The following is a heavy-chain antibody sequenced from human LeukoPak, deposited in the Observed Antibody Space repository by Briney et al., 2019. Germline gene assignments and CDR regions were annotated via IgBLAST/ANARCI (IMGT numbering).Heavy chain of an antibody. D-gene: IGHD3-22*01. CDR1: GFTFSSYA. J-gene: IGHJ4*02. CDR3: ARGAYYYDSSGYYTY. V-gene: IGHV3-30-3*01. CDR2: ISYDGSNK. Sequence: GGSLRLSCAASGFTFSSYAMHWVRQAPGKGLEWVAVISYDGSNKYYADSVKGRFTISRDNSKYTLYLQMNSLRAEDTAVYYCARGAYYYDSSGYYTYWGQGTLVTVSS.